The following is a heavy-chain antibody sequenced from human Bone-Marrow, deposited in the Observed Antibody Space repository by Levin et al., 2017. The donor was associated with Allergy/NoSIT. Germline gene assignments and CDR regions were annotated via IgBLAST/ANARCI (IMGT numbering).Heavy chain of an antibody. V-gene: IGHV1-69*01. J-gene: IGHJ6*02. CDR2: IIPILGTA. CDR3: ARAGYCSGDRCGNVKYYLFYGLDV. Sequence: KISCKASGGTFITYAFTWVRQAPGQGLEWMGGIIPILGTANYAQKFQGSVAITADQSTSTVHMELSILSSEDTAVYYCARAGYCSGDRCGNVKYYLFYGLDVWGQGTTVTVS. D-gene: IGHD2-15*01. CDR1: GGTFITYA.